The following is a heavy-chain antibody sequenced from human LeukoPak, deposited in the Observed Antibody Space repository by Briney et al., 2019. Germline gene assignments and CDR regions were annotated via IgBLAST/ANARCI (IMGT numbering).Heavy chain of an antibody. Sequence: PSETLSLTCTVSGGSISSYYWSWIRQPPGKGLEWIGYIYYSGSTNYNPSLKSRVTISVDASENQFSLKLSSVTAADTAVHYCARSPPSGSYNLLGYFDYWGQGTLVTVSS. D-gene: IGHD3-10*01. V-gene: IGHV4-59*01. CDR2: IYYSGST. CDR1: GGSISSYY. J-gene: IGHJ4*02. CDR3: ARSPPSGSYNLLGYFDY.